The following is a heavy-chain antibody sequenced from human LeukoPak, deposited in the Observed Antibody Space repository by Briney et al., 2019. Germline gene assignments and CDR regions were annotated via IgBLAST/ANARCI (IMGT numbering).Heavy chain of an antibody. J-gene: IGHJ5*02. CDR3: ATGGGGYDYRFAR. D-gene: IGHD5-12*01. V-gene: IGHV3-23*01. CDR2: FSASVSEP. Sequence: GGSLRLSCAASGITDNVYRMIWVRQAPGKGLEWVSLFSASVSEPYYADSVKGRFTMSRDISKNTVHLQMSSLRADDTAVYYCATGGGGYDYRFARWGQGTLVTVAS. CDR1: GITDNVYR.